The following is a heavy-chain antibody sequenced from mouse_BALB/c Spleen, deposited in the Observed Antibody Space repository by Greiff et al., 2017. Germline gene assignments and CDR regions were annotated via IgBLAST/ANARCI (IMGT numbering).Heavy chain of an antibody. V-gene: IGHV1S135*01. J-gene: IGHJ3*01. CDR1: GYAFTSYN. CDR3: ARRNYDYDGGAWFAY. D-gene: IGHD2-4*01. CDR2: IDPYNGGT. Sequence: QLQESGPELVKPGASVKVSCKASGYAFTSYNMYWVKQSHGKSLEWIGYIDPYNGGTSYNQKFKGKATLTVDKSSSTAYMHLNSLTSEDSAVYYCARRNYDYDGGAWFAYWGQGTLVTVSA.